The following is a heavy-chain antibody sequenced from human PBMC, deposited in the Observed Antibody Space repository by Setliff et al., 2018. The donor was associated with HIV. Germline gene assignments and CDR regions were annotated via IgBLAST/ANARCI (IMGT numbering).Heavy chain of an antibody. Sequence: SETLSLTCAVYGGPLSGHYWSWIRQPPGQGLEWIGETSHSGKTKYNPSLKSRVTMSVDTSKNQFSLNLKSVTAADTAVYYCAREDTTGYYSLSAFDIWGQGALVTVSS. CDR3: AREDTTGYYSLSAFDI. D-gene: IGHD3-22*01. J-gene: IGHJ3*02. V-gene: IGHV4-34*01. CDR1: GGPLSGHY. CDR2: TSHSGKT.